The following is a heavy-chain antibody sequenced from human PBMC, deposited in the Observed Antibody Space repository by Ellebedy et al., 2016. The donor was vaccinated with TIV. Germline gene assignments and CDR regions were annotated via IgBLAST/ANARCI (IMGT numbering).Heavy chain of an antibody. CDR2: IYYRGST. CDR3: ATLNAFDI. CDR1: GGSINSSSYY. Sequence: MPSETLSLTCTVSGGSINSSSYYWGWFRQPPGKGLEWIGSIYYRGSTYYNPSLKSRVTISVHTSKNQFSLKLRSVTAADTALYYCATLNAFDIWGQGTMVTVSS. J-gene: IGHJ3*02. V-gene: IGHV4-39*01.